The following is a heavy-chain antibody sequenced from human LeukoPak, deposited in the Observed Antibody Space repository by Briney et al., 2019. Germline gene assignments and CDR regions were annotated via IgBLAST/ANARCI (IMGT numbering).Heavy chain of an antibody. D-gene: IGHD1-1*01. CDR1: GYTLTELS. J-gene: IGHJ4*02. CDR2: IIPIFGTA. V-gene: IGHV1-69*13. Sequence: ASVKVSCKVSGYTLTELSMHWVRQAPGQGLEWMGGIIPIFGTANYAQKFQGRVTITADESTSTAYMELSSLRSEDTAVYYCVSEPYRTSNFDYWGQGTLVTVSS. CDR3: VSEPYRTSNFDY.